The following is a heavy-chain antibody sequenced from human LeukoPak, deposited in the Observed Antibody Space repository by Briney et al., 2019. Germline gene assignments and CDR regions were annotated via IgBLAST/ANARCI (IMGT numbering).Heavy chain of an antibody. V-gene: IGHV1-69*13. J-gene: IGHJ5*02. CDR1: GYTFTSYG. Sequence: GASVKVSCKASGYTFTSYGISWVRQAPGQGLEWMGGIIPIFGTANYAQKFQGRVTITADESTSTAYMELSSLRSEDAAVYYCAREEGAIVVVPAAPSWFDPWGQGTLVTVSS. D-gene: IGHD2-2*01. CDR2: IIPIFGTA. CDR3: AREEGAIVVVPAAPSWFDP.